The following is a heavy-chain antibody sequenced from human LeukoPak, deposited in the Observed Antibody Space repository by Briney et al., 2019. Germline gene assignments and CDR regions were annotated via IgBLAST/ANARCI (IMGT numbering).Heavy chain of an antibody. CDR2: IHHSGST. D-gene: IGHD1-14*01. CDR3: ARDRTPRGGWFDP. V-gene: IGHV4-34*01. CDR1: DGSFSVSDYY. J-gene: IGHJ5*02. Sequence: SETLSLTCGVYDGSFSVSDYYWSWIRQPPGKGLEWIGEIHHSGSTDYTPSLKSRVTISIDTSKDQFSLRLTSVTVADTAAYYWARDRTPRGGWFDPWGQGTLVTVSA.